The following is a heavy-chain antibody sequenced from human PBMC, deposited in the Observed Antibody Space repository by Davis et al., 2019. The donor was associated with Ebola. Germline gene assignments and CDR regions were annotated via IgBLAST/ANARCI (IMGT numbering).Heavy chain of an antibody. Sequence: AASVKVSCKTFGYTFTSYGINWVRQAPGQGLEWMGWISAYNGKTSYAQNFQDRVTMTTDTSTTTAYMELRSLTSDDTAVYYCARVDGSSWYELDYWGQGTLVTVSS. D-gene: IGHD6-13*01. CDR1: GYTFTSYG. V-gene: IGHV1-18*01. CDR3: ARVDGSSWYELDY. J-gene: IGHJ4*02. CDR2: ISAYNGKT.